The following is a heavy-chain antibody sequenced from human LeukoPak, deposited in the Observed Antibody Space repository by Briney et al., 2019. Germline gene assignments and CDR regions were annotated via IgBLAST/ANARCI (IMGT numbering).Heavy chain of an antibody. V-gene: IGHV4-59*08. CDR1: GGSISSYY. Sequence: SETLSLTCTVSGGSISSYYWSWIRQPPGKGLEWIGYIYYSRSTNYNPSLKSRVTISVDTSKNQFSLKLSSVTAADTAVYYCARGAPSLYYYYMDIWGKGPRSPSP. D-gene: IGHD3-16*01. CDR2: IYYSRST. J-gene: IGHJ6*03. CDR3: ARGAPSLYYYYMDI.